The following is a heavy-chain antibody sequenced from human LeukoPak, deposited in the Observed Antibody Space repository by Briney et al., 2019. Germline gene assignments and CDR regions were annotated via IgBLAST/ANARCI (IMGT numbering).Heavy chain of an antibody. J-gene: IGHJ4*02. CDR1: GFTFSDHY. V-gene: IGHV3-72*01. Sequence: GGSLRLSCAASGFTFSDHYMDWVRQAPGKGLEWVGRIGNKANSYTIEYAASVKGRFTISRDDSKNSLYLQMNSLKTEDTAVYYCAKKGYCFNGVCNWVDCWGQGTLVTVSS. CDR3: AKKGYCFNGVCNWVDC. D-gene: IGHD2-8*01. CDR2: IGNKANSYTI.